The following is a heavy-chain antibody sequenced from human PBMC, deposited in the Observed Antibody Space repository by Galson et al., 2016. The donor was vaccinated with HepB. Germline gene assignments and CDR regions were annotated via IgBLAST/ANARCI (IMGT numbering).Heavy chain of an antibody. V-gene: IGHV2-5*04. CDR2: IYWEDDN. CDR3: VYNSPRQQLAPNNYQYYYMDV. D-gene: IGHD6-13*01. CDR1: GFSLTTSGVS. Sequence: PALVKPTQTLTLTCTFSGFSLTTSGVSVGWIRLPPGRALEWHALIYWEDDNRYSPSLNTRLTITKDTSKNQVVLTMTNMDPVDTGTYYCVYNSPRQQLAPNNYQYYYMDVWGKGTTVTVSS. J-gene: IGHJ6*03.